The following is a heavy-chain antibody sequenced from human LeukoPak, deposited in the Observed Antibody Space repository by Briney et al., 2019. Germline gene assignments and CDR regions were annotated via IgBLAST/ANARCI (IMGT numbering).Heavy chain of an antibody. Sequence: SETLSLTCTVSGASISSSSYYWGWIRQPPGKGLEWIGYIYYSGSTYYNPTLKSRVTISVDTSKNQFSLKLSSVTAADTAVYYCASSWPRILWFGDFRTPFDYWGQGTLVTVSS. D-gene: IGHD3-10*01. J-gene: IGHJ4*02. CDR1: GASISSSSYY. V-gene: IGHV4-39*07. CDR3: ASSWPRILWFGDFRTPFDY. CDR2: IYYSGST.